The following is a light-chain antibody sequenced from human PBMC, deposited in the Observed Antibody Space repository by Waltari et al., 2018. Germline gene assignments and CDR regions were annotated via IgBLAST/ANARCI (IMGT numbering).Light chain of an antibody. J-gene: IGKJ3*01. CDR3: QERNNAFT. V-gene: IGKV3-11*01. CDR2: DAT. CDR1: HTVNNS. Sequence: IVFTQSPATLSLSPGERALLSCRASHTVNNSLALYQQKPGQAPRLLVYDATNRAAGVPARVSGSGSETDFTITSSGLEPEDFADYYWQERNNAFTFGPGTKVEIK.